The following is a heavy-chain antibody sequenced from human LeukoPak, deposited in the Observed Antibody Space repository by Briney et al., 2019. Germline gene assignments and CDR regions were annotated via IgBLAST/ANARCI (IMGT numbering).Heavy chain of an antibody. V-gene: IGHV4-39*07. CDR2: IYYSGST. D-gene: IGHD4-23*01. Sequence: PSETLSLTCTVSGGSISSYYWSWIRQPPGKGLEWIGSIYYSGSTYYNPSLKSRVTISVDTSKNQLSLKLSSVTAADTAVYYCASLRIEAPVPGGNIWYFDLWGRGTLVTVSS. CDR1: GGSISSYY. CDR3: ASLRIEAPVPGGNIWYFDL. J-gene: IGHJ2*01.